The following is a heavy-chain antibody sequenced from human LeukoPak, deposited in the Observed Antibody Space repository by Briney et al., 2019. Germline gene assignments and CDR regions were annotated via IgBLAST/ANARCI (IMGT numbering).Heavy chain of an antibody. CDR2: IYTSGST. CDR1: GGSISSYY. Sequence: PSETLSLTCTVSGGSISSYYWSWIRQPAGKGLEWIGRIYTSGSTNYNPSLKSRVTMSVDTSKNQFSLKLSSVTAAVTAVYYCARVYYYDSSGYYLFDYWGQGTLVTVSS. V-gene: IGHV4-4*07. CDR3: ARVYYYDSSGYYLFDY. D-gene: IGHD3-22*01. J-gene: IGHJ4*02.